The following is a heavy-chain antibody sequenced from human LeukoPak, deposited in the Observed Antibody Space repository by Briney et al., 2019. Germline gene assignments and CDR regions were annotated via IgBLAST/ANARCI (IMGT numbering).Heavy chain of an antibody. CDR1: GFTFSSYS. CDR2: ISSSSSYI. J-gene: IGHJ4*02. CDR3: ARGACSGGSCYSGLDY. V-gene: IGHV3-21*01. Sequence: GGSLRLSCAASGFTFSSYSMNWVRQAPGKGLEWVSSISSSSSYIYYADSLKVRFTISRDNAKKSLYLQMNSLRAEDTAVYYCARGACSGGSCYSGLDYWGQGTLVTVSS. D-gene: IGHD2-15*01.